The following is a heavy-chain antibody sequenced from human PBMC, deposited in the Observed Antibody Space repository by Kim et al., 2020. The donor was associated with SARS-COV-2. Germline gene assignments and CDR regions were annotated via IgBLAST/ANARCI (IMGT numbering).Heavy chain of an antibody. Sequence: SETLSLTCTVSGGSISSSSYYWGWIRQPPGKGLEWIGSIYYSGSTYYNPSLKSRVTISVDTSKNQFSLKRSSVTAADTAVYYCARQGGGRVATTPFDYWGQGTLVTVSS. D-gene: IGHD5-12*01. J-gene: IGHJ4*02. CDR2: IYYSGST. CDR3: ARQGGGRVATTPFDY. V-gene: IGHV4-39*01. CDR1: GGSISSSSYY.